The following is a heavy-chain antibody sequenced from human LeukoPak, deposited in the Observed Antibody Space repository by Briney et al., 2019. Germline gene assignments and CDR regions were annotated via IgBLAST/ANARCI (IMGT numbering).Heavy chain of an antibody. D-gene: IGHD6-13*01. Sequence: GASLRLSCAASGFTFSSYAMSWVRQAPGKGLEWVSAISGSGGSTYYADSVKGRFTISRGNSKNTLYLQMNSLRAEDTAVYYCAKFMGSRVCDYWGQGTLVTVSS. CDR2: ISGSGGST. J-gene: IGHJ4*02. V-gene: IGHV3-23*01. CDR3: AKFMGSRVCDY. CDR1: GFTFSSYA.